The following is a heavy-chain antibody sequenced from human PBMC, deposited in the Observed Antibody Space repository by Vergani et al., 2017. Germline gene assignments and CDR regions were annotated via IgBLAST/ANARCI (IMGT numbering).Heavy chain of an antibody. CDR1: GGSISSSSYY. V-gene: IGHV4-39*01. Sequence: QLQLQESGPGLVKPSETLSLTCTVSGGSISSSSYYWGWIRQPPGKGLEWIGSIYYSGSTYYNPSLKSRVTTSVDTSKNQFSLKLSSVTAADTAVYYCASHYDSSGYYYAVDYWGQGTLVTVSS. CDR3: ASHYDSSGYYYAVDY. CDR2: IYYSGST. D-gene: IGHD3-22*01. J-gene: IGHJ4*02.